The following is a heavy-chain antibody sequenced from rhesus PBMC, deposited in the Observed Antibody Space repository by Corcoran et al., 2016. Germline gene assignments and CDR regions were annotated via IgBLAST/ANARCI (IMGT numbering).Heavy chain of an antibody. J-gene: IGHJ4*01. V-gene: IGHV4-76*01. Sequence: QVQLQESGPGVVKPSETLSLTCAVSEGSISGGYDWSWIRQPPGKGLEWIGYIYGSSGSTNYNPSLKNRGTISKDASKNEFSLKLSSVTAADTAVYYCARDQSGTLEVDGYYFDYWGQGVLVTVSS. CDR3: ARDQSGTLEVDGYYFDY. CDR2: IYGSSGST. CDR1: EGSISGGYD. D-gene: IGHD1-38*01.